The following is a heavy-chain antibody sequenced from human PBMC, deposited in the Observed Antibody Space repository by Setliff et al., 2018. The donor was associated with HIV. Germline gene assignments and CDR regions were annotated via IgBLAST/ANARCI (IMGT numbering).Heavy chain of an antibody. D-gene: IGHD4-17*01. J-gene: IGHJ5*02. CDR1: GFTFSTYA. CDR2: ISGSGGRT. CDR3: AKDRGDYDPRRYDA. V-gene: IGHV3-23*01. Sequence: PGGSLRLSCAASGFTFSTYAMSWVRQAPGKGLEWVSGISGSGGRTYYADSVRGRFTISRGNSKDTLYLQMHSLRAEDTAIYFCAKDRGDYDPRRYDAWGQGSLVTVSS.